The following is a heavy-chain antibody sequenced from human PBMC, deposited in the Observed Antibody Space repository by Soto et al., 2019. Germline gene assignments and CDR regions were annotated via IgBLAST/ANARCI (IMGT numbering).Heavy chain of an antibody. Sequence: SETLSLTCSVYGGPFSGYYWSWIRQPPGKGLEWIGEINHSGSTNYNPSLKSRVTISVDTSKNQFSLKLSSVTAADTAVYYCARVIRPAASVSSSDPWGHGTLVTVSS. CDR3: ARVIRPAASVSSSDP. CDR1: GGPFSGYY. D-gene: IGHD2-2*01. CDR2: INHSGST. J-gene: IGHJ5*02. V-gene: IGHV4-34*01.